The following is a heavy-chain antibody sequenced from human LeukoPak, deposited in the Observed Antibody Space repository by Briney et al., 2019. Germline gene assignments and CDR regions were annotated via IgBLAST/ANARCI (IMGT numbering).Heavy chain of an antibody. CDR1: GGSISSYY. CDR3: ASSPRGWGWFDP. J-gene: IGHJ5*02. Sequence: PSETLSLTCTVSGGSISSYYWSWIRLPAGKGLEWIGRIYTSGSTNYNPSLKSRVTISVDTSKNQFSLKLSSVTAADTAVYYCASSPRGWGWFDPWGQETLVTVSS. CDR2: IYTSGST. D-gene: IGHD3-10*01. V-gene: IGHV4-4*07.